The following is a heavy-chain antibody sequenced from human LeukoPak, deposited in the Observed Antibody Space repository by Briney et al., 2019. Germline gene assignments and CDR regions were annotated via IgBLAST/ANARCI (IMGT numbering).Heavy chain of an antibody. J-gene: IGHJ4*02. V-gene: IGHV3-21*01. D-gene: IGHD2-2*01. CDR3: ARDPPLGSCSTISCPHLDY. Sequence: GGSLRLSCAAYGFTFSRYSMNRVRQAPAKGLEWVSSIISNSSFIYYADSVKGRFTISRDNAKNSRYLQMNSLRAEDTAVYYCARDPPLGSCSTISCPHLDYWGQGTLVTVSS. CDR2: IISNSSFI. CDR1: GFTFSRYS.